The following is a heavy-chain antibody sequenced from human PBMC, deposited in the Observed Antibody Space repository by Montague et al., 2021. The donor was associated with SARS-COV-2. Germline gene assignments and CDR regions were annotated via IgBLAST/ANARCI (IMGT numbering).Heavy chain of an antibody. J-gene: IGHJ4*02. CDR2: IYNSGST. D-gene: IGHD1-20*01. CDR1: GGSISGYY. V-gene: IGHV4-4*07. Sequence: SETLSLTCTVSGGSISGYYWNWFRQSAGKRLEWIGRIYNSGSTSYNPSLKSRVTVSVDTSKNQFSLKLGSVTAADTAVYYCVRDQGRSNWNYPDYWGQGTLVTVSS. CDR3: VRDQGRSNWNYPDY.